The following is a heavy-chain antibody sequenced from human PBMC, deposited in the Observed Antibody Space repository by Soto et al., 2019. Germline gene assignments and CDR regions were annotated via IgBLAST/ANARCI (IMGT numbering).Heavy chain of an antibody. CDR3: ARDLRGYYDSSGYSPIGY. Sequence: GGSLRLSCAASGFTFSDSYMSWIRKDTGKGLEWVSYISSSSSYTNYADSVKGRFTISRDNAKNSLYLQMNSLRAEDTAVYYCARDLRGYYDSSGYSPIGYWGQGTLVTVSS. D-gene: IGHD3-22*01. J-gene: IGHJ4*02. CDR2: ISSSSSYT. V-gene: IGHV3-11*06. CDR1: GFTFSDSY.